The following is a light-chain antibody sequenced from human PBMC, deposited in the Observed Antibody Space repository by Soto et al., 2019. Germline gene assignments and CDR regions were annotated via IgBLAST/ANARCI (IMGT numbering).Light chain of an antibody. J-gene: IGKJ4*01. V-gene: IGKV2-28*01. CDR2: LGS. CDR1: PSLLHSNGYNY. Sequence: DIVMTQSPLSLPVTPGEPASISCRSSPSLLHSNGYNYLDWYLQKPGQSPQLLIYLGSNRAAGVPDRFSGSGSGTEFKLKISRVEEEDVVVYYCMQALQTPRTFGGGTKVEIK. CDR3: MQALQTPRT.